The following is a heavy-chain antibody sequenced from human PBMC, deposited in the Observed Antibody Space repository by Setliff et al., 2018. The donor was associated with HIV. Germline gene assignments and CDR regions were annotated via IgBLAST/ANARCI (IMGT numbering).Heavy chain of an antibody. J-gene: IGHJ4*02. CDR2: INAGNGNT. CDR1: GYTFTSYA. CDR3: ARETDWDGGFDY. Sequence: GASVKVSCKASGYTFTSYAMHWVRQAPGQRLEWMGWINAGNGNTKCSQKFQGRVTITRDTSASTAYMELSSLRSEDTAVYCCARETDWDGGFDYWGQGTLVTVSS. D-gene: IGHD1-1*01. V-gene: IGHV1-3*01.